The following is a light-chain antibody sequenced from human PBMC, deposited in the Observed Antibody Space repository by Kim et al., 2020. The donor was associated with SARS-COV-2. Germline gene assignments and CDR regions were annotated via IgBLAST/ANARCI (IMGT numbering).Light chain of an antibody. CDR3: NSPDSSGNPDVV. Sequence: GKTVRYRSQGDSVRSCEASSYQQQPRRAPVLVIYGKNNRHSGIPDRFSGSSSGDTASSTITGAQAEDEADYYCNSPDSSGNPDVVFGGGTQLTVL. V-gene: IGLV3-19*01. J-gene: IGLJ2*01. CDR1: SVRSCE. CDR2: GKN.